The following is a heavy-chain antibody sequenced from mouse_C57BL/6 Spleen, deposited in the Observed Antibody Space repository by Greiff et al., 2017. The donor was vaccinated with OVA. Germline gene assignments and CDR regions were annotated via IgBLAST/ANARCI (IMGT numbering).Heavy chain of an antibody. J-gene: IGHJ2*01. CDR1: GYAFSSSW. V-gene: IGHV1-82*01. CDR3: ARRGQYYFDD. D-gene: IGHD3-3*01. CDR2: IYPGDGDT. Sequence: QVQLQQSGPELVKPGASVKISCKASGYAFSSSWMNWVKQRPGKGLEWIGRIYPGDGDTNYNGKFKGKATLTADKSSSTAYMQLSSLTSEDSAVYFCARRGQYYFDDWGQGTTLTVSS.